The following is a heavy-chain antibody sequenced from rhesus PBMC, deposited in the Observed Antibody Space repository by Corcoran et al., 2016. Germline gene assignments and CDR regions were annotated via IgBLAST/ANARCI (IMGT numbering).Heavy chain of an antibody. V-gene: IGHV4-169*02. CDR3: ASGRAAATVY. J-gene: IGHJ4*01. D-gene: IGHD6-43*01. CDR1: GGAISSSY. CDR2: IYGRGSST. Sequence: QLQLQESGPGMGKPPETPSLTCAVSGGAISSSYWSWNRQAPGKGLEWIGYIYGRGSSTDYNPSLKSRVTLSVDTSKNQLSLKLSSVTAADTAVYYCASGRAAATVYWGQGVLVTVSS.